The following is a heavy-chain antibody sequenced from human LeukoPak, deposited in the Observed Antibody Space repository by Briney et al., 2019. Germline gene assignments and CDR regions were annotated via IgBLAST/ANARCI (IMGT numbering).Heavy chain of an antibody. CDR3: AKASWVSSTDAVR. V-gene: IGHV3-23*01. CDR2: IRGSGET. D-gene: IGHD3-16*01. CDR1: GLSFSSFA. Sequence: PGGSLRLSCAASGLSFSSFAMSWVRQGPARGLEWVSSIRGSGETFYAYSVKGRFTLSSDSSRNTVYFQLNNLRVEDTAIYYCAKASWVSSTDAVRWGQETLVTVSS. J-gene: IGHJ4*02.